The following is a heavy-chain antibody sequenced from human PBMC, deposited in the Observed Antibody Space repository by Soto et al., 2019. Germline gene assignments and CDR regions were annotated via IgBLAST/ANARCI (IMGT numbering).Heavy chain of an antibody. Sequence: QVQLVESGGGVVQPGRSLRLSCAASGFTFSSYGMHWVRQAPGKGLEGVAVIWYDGSNKYYADSVQGRFTISRDNSKNTGYLQMNSLRGGDTAVYYCAGDNYGDYSGPTVYWGQGTLVTVSS. V-gene: IGHV3-33*01. D-gene: IGHD4-17*01. CDR2: IWYDGSNK. J-gene: IGHJ4*02. CDR1: GFTFSSYG. CDR3: AGDNYGDYSGPTVY.